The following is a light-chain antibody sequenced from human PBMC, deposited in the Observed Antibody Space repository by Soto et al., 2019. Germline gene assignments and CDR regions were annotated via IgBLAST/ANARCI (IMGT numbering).Light chain of an antibody. CDR1: QGISNY. CDR3: QKYNSAPRT. V-gene: IGKV1-27*01. J-gene: IGKJ1*01. CDR2: AAS. Sequence: DIQMTQSPSSLSASVGDRVTITCRASQGISNYLAWYQQKPGQVPKLLIYAASTLQSGVPSRFSGSGSGTDFTPHISSLQPEDVATYYCQKYNSAPRTFGQGTKVEIK.